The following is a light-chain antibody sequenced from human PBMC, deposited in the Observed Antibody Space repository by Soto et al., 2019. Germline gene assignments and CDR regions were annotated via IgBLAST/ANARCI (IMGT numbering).Light chain of an antibody. J-gene: IGKJ2*01. V-gene: IGKV1-5*01. Sequence: DIQMTQSPSTLSASVGDRVTITCRASQSIGTWLAWYQHKPGRAPKVLISEATSLESGVPSRFSASGSGTEFSLTIIGLLPDDFATYYCQQYSSYSGTFGQGTKVEIK. CDR1: QSIGTW. CDR2: EAT. CDR3: QQYSSYSGT.